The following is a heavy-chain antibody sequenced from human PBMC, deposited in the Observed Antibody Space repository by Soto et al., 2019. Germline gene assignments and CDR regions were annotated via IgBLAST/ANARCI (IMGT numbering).Heavy chain of an antibody. CDR1: GYTFTSYG. V-gene: IGHV1-18*01. J-gene: IGHJ4*02. CDR2: ISAYNGNT. CDR3: ARGRYYGSGSYPPSY. D-gene: IGHD3-10*01. Sequence: GASVKVSCKASGYTFTSYGISWVRQAPGQGLEWMGWISAYNGNTNYAQKLQGRVTMTTDTSTSTAYMELRSLRSDDTAVYYCARGRYYGSGSYPPSYWGQGTLVTVSS.